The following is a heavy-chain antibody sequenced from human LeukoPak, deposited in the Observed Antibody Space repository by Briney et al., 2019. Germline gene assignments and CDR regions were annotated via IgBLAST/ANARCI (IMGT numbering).Heavy chain of an antibody. V-gene: IGHV4-39*02. Sequence: TSETLSLTCTVSGGSISSSTYYWGWIRQPTGKGLEWIGAIYYTGTTYYNPSLRSRVTISVDTSKNHFSLKLSSVTAADTALYYCASAPRQGSIGGLDYWGQGTLLTVSS. CDR1: GGSISSSTYY. D-gene: IGHD3-16*01. J-gene: IGHJ4*02. CDR2: IYYTGTT. CDR3: ASAPRQGSIGGLDY.